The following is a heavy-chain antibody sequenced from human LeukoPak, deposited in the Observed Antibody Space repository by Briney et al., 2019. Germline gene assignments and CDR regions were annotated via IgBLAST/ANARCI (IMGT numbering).Heavy chain of an antibody. Sequence: QPGGSLRLSCAASRFTFSSYAMSWVRQAPGMRLEWVSTIGGSGGGIYYADSVKGRFTISRDNSQSTLYLQMNSLRAEDTAVYYRAKYRGFGDSYDSWGQGTLVTVSS. CDR1: RFTFSSYA. J-gene: IGHJ4*02. CDR3: AKYRGFGDSYDS. D-gene: IGHD3-10*01. V-gene: IGHV3-23*01. CDR2: IGGSGGGI.